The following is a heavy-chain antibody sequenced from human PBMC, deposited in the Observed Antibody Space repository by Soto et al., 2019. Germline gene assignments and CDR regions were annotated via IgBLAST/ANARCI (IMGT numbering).Heavy chain of an antibody. J-gene: IGHJ5*01. CDR1: GGSFSNDY. Sequence: PSETLSLTCFISGGSFSNDYWTWMRHSPGKGLEWIGYIFHTGITDYNPSVKSRVTISIDKSRNLFSLNLTSVTAADTAVYYCARDRYFYDSRGYYRTLDSWGQGTLVTVSS. CDR3: ARDRYFYDSRGYYRTLDS. V-gene: IGHV4-59*01. D-gene: IGHD3-22*01. CDR2: IFHTGIT.